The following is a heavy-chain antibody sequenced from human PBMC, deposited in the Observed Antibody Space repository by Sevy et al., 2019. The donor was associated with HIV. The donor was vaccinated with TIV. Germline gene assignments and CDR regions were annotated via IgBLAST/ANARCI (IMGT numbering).Heavy chain of an antibody. J-gene: IGHJ4*02. D-gene: IGHD3-22*01. V-gene: IGHV3-23*01. CDR1: RSTFSTYA. Sequence: GGSLRLSCAASRSTFSTYAMSWVRQAPGKGLEWVSAIAGSGGTTYYVDSVRGRFTISRDNSKNTLYLQMNSLRADDTAVYYCVTEAPGYNYDTSGSFDYWRQGTPVTVSS. CDR2: IAGSGGTT. CDR3: VTEAPGYNYDTSGSFDY.